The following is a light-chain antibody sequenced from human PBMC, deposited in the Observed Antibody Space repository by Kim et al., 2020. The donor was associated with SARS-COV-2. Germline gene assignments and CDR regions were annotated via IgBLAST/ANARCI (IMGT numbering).Light chain of an antibody. CDR2: DAS. J-gene: IGKJ4*01. CDR1: QSVSSY. Sequence: LSWSTGERATLSCRASQSVSSYLAWYQQKPGQAPRLLIYDASNRATGIPARFSGSGSGTDFTLTISSLEPEDFAVYYCQQRSNWSFGGGNKVDIK. V-gene: IGKV3-11*01. CDR3: QQRSNWS.